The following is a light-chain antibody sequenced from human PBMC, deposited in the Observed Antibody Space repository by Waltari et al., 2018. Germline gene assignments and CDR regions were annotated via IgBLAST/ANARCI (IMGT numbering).Light chain of an antibody. CDR1: ALPQKY. J-gene: IGLJ2*01. V-gene: IGLV3-10*01. CDR2: EDS. Sequence: SYELTQPPSVSASPGQTARITSSGDALPQKYAFWYQQKTGQAPVLGIYEDSKRPSGLPERFSGSSSGTMAALTISGAQVEDEADYYCYSTDSNNNYEVFGGGTKLTVL. CDR3: YSTDSNNNYEV.